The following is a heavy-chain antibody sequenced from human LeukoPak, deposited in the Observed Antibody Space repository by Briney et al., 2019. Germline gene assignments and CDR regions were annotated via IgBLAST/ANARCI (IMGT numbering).Heavy chain of an antibody. D-gene: IGHD3-10*01. Sequence: GGSLRLSCAASGFTYSTYSMNWVRQAPGKGLEWVSGIRGNGVTTYYADSVKGRFTISRDNSKNTLYLQMNSLRAEDTAVYYCASRNYYGSGGTDYWGQGTLVTVSS. CDR2: IRGNGVTT. V-gene: IGHV3-23*01. CDR3: ASRNYYGSGGTDY. J-gene: IGHJ4*02. CDR1: GFTYSTYS.